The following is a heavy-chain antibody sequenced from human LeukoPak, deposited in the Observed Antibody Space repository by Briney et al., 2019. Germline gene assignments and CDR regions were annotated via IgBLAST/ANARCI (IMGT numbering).Heavy chain of an antibody. CDR1: GFTFDDYG. J-gene: IGHJ5*02. Sequence: GGSLRLSCAGSGFTFDDYGMSWVRQVPGKGLEWVSGINWNGGSTGYADSVKGRFTISRDNVKNPLYLQMNSLRAEDTAFYYCARDMYADEYDSSGYYTPYWFDPWGQGTLVTVSS. CDR2: INWNGGST. CDR3: ARDMYADEYDSSGYYTPYWFDP. V-gene: IGHV3-20*04. D-gene: IGHD3-22*01.